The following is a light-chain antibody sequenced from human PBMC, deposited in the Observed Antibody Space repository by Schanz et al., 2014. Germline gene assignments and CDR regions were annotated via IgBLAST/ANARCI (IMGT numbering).Light chain of an antibody. CDR1: SSDVGGYNY. CDR2: DVN. V-gene: IGLV2-14*03. Sequence: QSALTQPASVSGSPGQSITISCTGTSSDVGGYNYVSWYQQHPRKAPKLMIYDVNNRPSGVSNRFSGSKSGNTASLTISGLQAEDEADYYCSSHTTISTGVFGGGTKLTVL. J-gene: IGLJ3*02. CDR3: SSHTTISTGV.